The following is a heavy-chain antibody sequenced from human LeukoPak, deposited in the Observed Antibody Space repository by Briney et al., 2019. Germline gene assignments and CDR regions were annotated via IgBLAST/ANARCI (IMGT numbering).Heavy chain of an antibody. CDR1: GFTFHDYG. J-gene: IGHJ3*02. Sequence: GGSLRLSCAASGFTFHDYGMSWVRQIPGKGLEWVSGINWNGGTTHYGDSVKGRFSISRDNAKNSPYLQMNSLRAEDTAVYYCARSRLATGAFDIWGQGAMVTVSS. D-gene: IGHD3-9*01. CDR2: INWNGGTT. CDR3: ARSRLATGAFDI. V-gene: IGHV3-20*04.